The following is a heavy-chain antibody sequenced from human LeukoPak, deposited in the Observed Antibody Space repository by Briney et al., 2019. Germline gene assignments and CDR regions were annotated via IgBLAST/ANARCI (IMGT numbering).Heavy chain of an antibody. CDR3: ARGGDSSGWYVFDY. Sequence: GASVKVSCKASGGTFSSYAISWVRQAPGQGLEWMGGIIPIFGTANYAQKFQGRVTMTTDTSTSTAYMDLRSLRSDDTAVYYCARGGDSSGWYVFDYWGQGTLVTVSS. CDR2: IIPIFGTA. J-gene: IGHJ4*02. D-gene: IGHD6-19*01. V-gene: IGHV1-69*05. CDR1: GGTFSSYA.